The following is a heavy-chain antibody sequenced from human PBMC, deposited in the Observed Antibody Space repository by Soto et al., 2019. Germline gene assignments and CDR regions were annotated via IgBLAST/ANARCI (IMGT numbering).Heavy chain of an antibody. CDR3: ASGASRWYPYFFDS. CDR1: EGTFNSYA. Sequence: QAQVVQSGAEVRKPGSSVKLSCKASEGTFNSYAIAWVRQAPGQGLEWMGGTIPYYNTLNYAQKFQDRVTITADDSTTTVYMGLSSLRSDDTAVYFCASGASRWYPYFFDSWAQGTLVTVSS. D-gene: IGHD6-13*01. V-gene: IGHV1-69*01. CDR2: TIPYYNTL. J-gene: IGHJ4*02.